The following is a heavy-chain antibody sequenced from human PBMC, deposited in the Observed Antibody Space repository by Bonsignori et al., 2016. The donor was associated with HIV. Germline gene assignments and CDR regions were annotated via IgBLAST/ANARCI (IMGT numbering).Heavy chain of an antibody. J-gene: IGHJ4*02. CDR1: GFIFSTSN. V-gene: IGHV3-48*02. D-gene: IGHD2-21*02. Sequence: GESLKISCAASGFIFSTSNMNWVRQAPGKGLEWVSYISSTSSTIHYADFVKGRFTISRDNAKTSLFLQMNNLRDEDTAVYYCARDMDATNCGSDCYIDYWGQGTLVTSPQ. CDR3: ARDMDATNCGSDCYIDY. CDR2: ISSTSSTI.